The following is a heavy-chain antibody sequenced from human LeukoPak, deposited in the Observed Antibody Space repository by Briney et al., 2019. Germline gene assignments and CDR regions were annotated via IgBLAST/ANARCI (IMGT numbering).Heavy chain of an antibody. Sequence: PSETLSLTCTVSGGSISSYYWSWIRQPPGKGLEWIGYIYYSGSTSYNPSLKSRVTISVDTSKNQFSLKLSSVTAADTAVYYCARQGSSGWGYYYYGMDVWGQGTTVTVSS. D-gene: IGHD6-19*01. CDR1: GGSISSYY. CDR3: ARQGSSGWGYYYYGMDV. J-gene: IGHJ6*02. CDR2: IYYSGST. V-gene: IGHV4-59*08.